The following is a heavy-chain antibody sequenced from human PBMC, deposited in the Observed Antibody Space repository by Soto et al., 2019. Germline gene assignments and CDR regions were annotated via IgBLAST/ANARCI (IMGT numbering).Heavy chain of an antibody. V-gene: IGHV3-15*01. CDR3: TTDITPSSVGP. CDR2: IKSKTDGGTT. D-gene: IGHD1-20*01. J-gene: IGHJ5*02. CDR1: GFTFSNAW. Sequence: GSLRRPCSASGFTFSNAWMSWVRQAPGKGLEWVGRIKSKTDGGTTDYAAPVKGRFTISRDDSKNTLYLQMNSLKTEDTAVYYCTTDITPSSVGPWGQGTLVTVYS.